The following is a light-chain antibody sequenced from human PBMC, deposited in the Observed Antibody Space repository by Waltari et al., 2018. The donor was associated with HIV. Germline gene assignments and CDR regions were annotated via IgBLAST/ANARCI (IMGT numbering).Light chain of an antibody. CDR2: DTS. CDR3: QQYATSPGSS. Sequence: EVVLTQYPATLSLSPGERATLSCGASQSVNSNYLAWYQQKPGLAPRLLIYDTSNRATGIPDRFSGSGSGTDYTLTISRLEPEDFAVYYCQQYATSPGSSFGPGTKLEIK. CDR1: QSVNSNY. V-gene: IGKV3D-20*01. J-gene: IGKJ2*03.